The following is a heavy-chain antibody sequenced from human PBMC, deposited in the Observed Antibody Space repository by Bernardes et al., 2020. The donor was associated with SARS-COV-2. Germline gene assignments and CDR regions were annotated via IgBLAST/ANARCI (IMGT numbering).Heavy chain of an antibody. CDR3: AKIAVTGRWYFDY. CDR2: IRGNGGST. J-gene: IGHJ4*02. Sequence: GGSLRLSCAASGFTFSSHGMSWVRQAPGKGLEWVSAIRGNGGSTFYADSVKGRFTISRDNSKNTLYLQLNSLRAEDTAVYYCAKIAVTGRWYFDYWGQGTLVTVSS. V-gene: IGHV3-23*01. CDR1: GFTFSSHG. D-gene: IGHD6-19*01.